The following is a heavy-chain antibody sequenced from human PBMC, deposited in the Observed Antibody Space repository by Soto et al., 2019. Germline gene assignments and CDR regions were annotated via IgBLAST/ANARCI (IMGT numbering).Heavy chain of an antibody. CDR1: GGTFSSYA. Sequence: SVKVSCKASGGTFSSYAISWLRQSPGQGLEWMGGIIPIFGTANYAQKFQGRVTITADKSTSTAYMELSSLRSEDTAVYYCARAASGITMVRGPIDYYYGMDVWGQGTTVTLSS. J-gene: IGHJ6*02. D-gene: IGHD3-10*01. CDR3: ARAASGITMVRGPIDYYYGMDV. CDR2: IIPIFGTA. V-gene: IGHV1-69*06.